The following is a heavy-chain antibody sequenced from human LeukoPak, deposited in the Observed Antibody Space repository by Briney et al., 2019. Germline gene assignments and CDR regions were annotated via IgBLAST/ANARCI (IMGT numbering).Heavy chain of an antibody. V-gene: IGHV3-7*01. CDR3: ARDAVDTANAV. CDR2: INQDGSDK. J-gene: IGHJ6*02. Sequence: PGGSLRLSCATSRFIFSSYWMTWVRRTPGKGLEWVASINQDGSDKYYVDSVKGRFTISRDNAKNTLYLQMNSLRAEDTAVYYCARDAVDTANAVWGQGTTVTVSS. CDR1: RFIFSSYW. D-gene: IGHD5-18*01.